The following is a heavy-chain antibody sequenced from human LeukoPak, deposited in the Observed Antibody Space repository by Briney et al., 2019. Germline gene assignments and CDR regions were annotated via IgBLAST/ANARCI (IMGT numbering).Heavy chain of an antibody. CDR3: ARGQRYCSSTSCLYYFDY. Sequence: GASVKVSCKASGYTFTSYDINWVRQATGQGLEWMGWMNPNSGNTGYAQKFQGRVTITRNTSISTAYMELSSLRSEDTAVYYCARGQRYCSSTSCLYYFDYWGQGTLVTVSS. D-gene: IGHD2-2*01. CDR1: GYTFTSYD. CDR2: MNPNSGNT. J-gene: IGHJ4*02. V-gene: IGHV1-8*03.